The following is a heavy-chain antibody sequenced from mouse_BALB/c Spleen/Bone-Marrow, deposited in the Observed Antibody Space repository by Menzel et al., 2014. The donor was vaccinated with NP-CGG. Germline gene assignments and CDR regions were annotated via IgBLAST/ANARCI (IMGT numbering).Heavy chain of an antibody. CDR1: GFNIKDTY. D-gene: IGHD2-1*01. J-gene: IGHJ4*01. CDR2: IDPANGNA. CDR3: ARRGYYGNYYYAMDY. Sequence: VQLQQSGTELAKPGASVKLSCTASGFNIKDTYMHWVKQRPEQGLEWIGRIDPANGNAKYDPKFQGKATITADTSSNTAYLQLSSLTSEDTAVYYCARRGYYGNYYYAMDYWGQGTSVTVSS. V-gene: IGHV14-3*02.